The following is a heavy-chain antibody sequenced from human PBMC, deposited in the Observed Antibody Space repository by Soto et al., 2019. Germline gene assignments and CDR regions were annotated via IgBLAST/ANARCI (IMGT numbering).Heavy chain of an antibody. D-gene: IGHD4-17*01. CDR3: ARYVYYGDYFDY. Sequence: QVQLVQSGAEVKKPGASVKVSCKHSGYTFTAYQIHWVRQVPGQGLEWMGWINHNTGATNYAQKFQGWITMPRVTSISTAYMELSSLKSDDTAVYYSARYVYYGDYFDYWGQGTLANVSS. CDR2: INHNTGAT. V-gene: IGHV1-2*04. J-gene: IGHJ4*02. CDR1: GYTFTAYQ.